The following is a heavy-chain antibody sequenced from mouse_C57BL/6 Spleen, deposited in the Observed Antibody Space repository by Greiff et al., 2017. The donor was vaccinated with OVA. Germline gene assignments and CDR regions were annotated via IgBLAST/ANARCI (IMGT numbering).Heavy chain of an antibody. Sequence: EVQRVESGPGMVKPSQSLSLTCTVTGYSITSGYDWHWIRHFPGNKLEWMGYISYSGSTNYNPSLKSRVSITHDTSKNHFFLKLNSVTTEDTATYYCARENDSYYAMDYWGQGTSVTVSS. J-gene: IGHJ4*01. D-gene: IGHD2-4*01. CDR2: ISYSGST. V-gene: IGHV3-1*01. CDR1: GYSITSGYD. CDR3: ARENDSYYAMDY.